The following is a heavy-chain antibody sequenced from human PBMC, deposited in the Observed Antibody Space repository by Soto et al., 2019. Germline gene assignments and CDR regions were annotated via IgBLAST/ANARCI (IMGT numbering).Heavy chain of an antibody. D-gene: IGHD2-15*01. CDR1: GGTFSSYA. CDR3: ASPYCSGGSCYHFDY. J-gene: IGHJ4*02. CDR2: IIPIFGTA. Sequence: SVKVSCKASGGTFSSYAISWVRQAPGQGLEWMGGIIPIFGTANYAQKFQGRVTITADESTSTAYMELSSLRSEDTAVYYCASPYCSGGSCYHFDYWGQGTLVTVSS. V-gene: IGHV1-69*13.